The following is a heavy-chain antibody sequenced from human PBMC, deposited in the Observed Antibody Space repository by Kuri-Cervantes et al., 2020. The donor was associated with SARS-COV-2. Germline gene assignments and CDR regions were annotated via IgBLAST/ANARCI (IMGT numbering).Heavy chain of an antibody. V-gene: IGHV3-48*03. D-gene: IGHD2-2*01. CDR3: ASQDIVVVPAANAFDI. J-gene: IGHJ3*02. CDR2: ISSSGSTI. Sequence: GESLKISCAASGFTFSSYAMHWVRQAPGKGLEWVSYISSSGSTIYYADSVKGRFTISRDNAKNSLYLQMNSLRAEDTAVYYCASQDIVVVPAANAFDIWGQGTMVTVSS. CDR1: GFTFSSYA.